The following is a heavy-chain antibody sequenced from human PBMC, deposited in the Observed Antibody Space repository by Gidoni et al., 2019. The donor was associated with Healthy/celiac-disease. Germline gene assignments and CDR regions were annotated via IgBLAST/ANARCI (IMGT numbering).Heavy chain of an antibody. Sequence: EVQLLASGGVVVQPGGSLRLSCAASGFTFVDYTMHWVRQAPGKGLEWVSLISWDGGSTYYADSVKGRFPISRDNSKNSLYLQMNSLRTEDTALYYCGRSGEVGRYYYGMDVWGQGTTVTVSS. J-gene: IGHJ6*02. D-gene: IGHD2-15*01. CDR1: GFTFVDYT. V-gene: IGHV3-43*01. CDR3: GRSGEVGRYYYGMDV. CDR2: ISWDGGST.